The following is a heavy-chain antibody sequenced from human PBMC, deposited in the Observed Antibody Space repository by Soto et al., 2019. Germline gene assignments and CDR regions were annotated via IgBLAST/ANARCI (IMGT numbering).Heavy chain of an antibody. CDR2: ITHSGGI. D-gene: IGHD1-1*01. Sequence: PSETLSLTCAVYGGSFSGYYWSRVRQPPGKGLEWIGEITHSGGINYNPSLKSRVTMSLDTSKNQFSLRLNSVSDADTAVYYCARLFAGATGNWYFDLWGRGTLVTVSS. CDR1: GGSFSGYY. CDR3: ARLFAGATGNWYFDL. V-gene: IGHV4-34*01. J-gene: IGHJ2*01.